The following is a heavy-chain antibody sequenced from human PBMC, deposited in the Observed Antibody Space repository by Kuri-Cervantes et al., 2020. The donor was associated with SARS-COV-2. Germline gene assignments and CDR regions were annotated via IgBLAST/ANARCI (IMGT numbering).Heavy chain of an antibody. V-gene: IGHV3-74*01. D-gene: IGHD1-1*01. CDR2: TNPDGSYT. J-gene: IGHJ4*02. CDR3: VRDGDHWNFDY. Sequence: GESLKISCAASGFTFSSYSMNWVRQAPGKGLVWVSRTNPDGSYTNNADSVKGRFTLSRDNAKNMLFLQMNSLRAEDTAVYYCVRDGDHWNFDYWGQGTLVTVSS. CDR1: GFTFSSYS.